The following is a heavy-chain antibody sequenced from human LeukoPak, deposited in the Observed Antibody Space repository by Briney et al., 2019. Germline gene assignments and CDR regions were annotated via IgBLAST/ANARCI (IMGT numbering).Heavy chain of an antibody. CDR3: ARASYYARDYFDY. V-gene: IGHV3-53*01. CDR2: IYSGGST. D-gene: IGHD3-22*01. CDR1: GFTVSSNY. J-gene: IGHJ4*02. Sequence: GGSLRLSCAASGFTVSSNYMSWVRQAPGKRLEWVSVIYSGGSTYYADSVKGRFTISRDNSKNTLYLQMNSLRAEDTAVYYCARASYYARDYFDYWGQGTLVTVSS.